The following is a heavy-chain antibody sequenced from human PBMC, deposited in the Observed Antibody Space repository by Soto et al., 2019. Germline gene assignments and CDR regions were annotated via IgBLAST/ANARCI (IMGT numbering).Heavy chain of an antibody. J-gene: IGHJ4*02. D-gene: IGHD6-19*01. CDR1: GYTFTSYA. V-gene: IGHV1-3*05. CDR3: ARESGWSAYLTY. CDR2: INAGNGNT. Sequence: QVQLVQSGAEEKKPGASVKVSCKASGYTFTSYAMHWVRQAPGQRLEWMGWINAGNGNTKYSQKFQGRVTITRDTSASTAYMEVSSLRSEDTAVYYCARESGWSAYLTYWGQGTLVTVSS.